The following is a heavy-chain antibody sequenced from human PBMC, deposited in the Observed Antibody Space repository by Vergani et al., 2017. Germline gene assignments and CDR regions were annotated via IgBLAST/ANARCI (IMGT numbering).Heavy chain of an antibody. J-gene: IGHJ5*01. V-gene: IGHV4-38-2*02. CDR2: MFHTGEA. Sequence: QIQLQESGPGLVKPSETLSLTCSVSGYSISRGFYWAWIRQTPEKGLEWIGGMFHTGEASNSPSLQSRVAFSMDTSKNQFSLQLTSVTAADTAVYFCGVSMGRAPRPGNWFDSWGRGTLVTVSS. D-gene: IGHD3-10*01. CDR3: GVSMGRAPRPGNWFDS. CDR1: GYSISRGFY.